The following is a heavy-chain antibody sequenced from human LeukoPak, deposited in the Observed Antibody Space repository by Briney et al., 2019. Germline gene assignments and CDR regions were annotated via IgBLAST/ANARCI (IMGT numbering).Heavy chain of an antibody. D-gene: IGHD6-13*01. V-gene: IGHV3-30*02. CDR1: GFTFSSYG. Sequence: GGSLRLSCAASGFTFSSYGMHWVRQAPGKGLEWVAFIRYDGSNKYYADSVKGRFTISRDNSKNTLYLQMNSLRAEDTAVYYCAKSRTPVIAAAGTNYWGQGTLVTVSS. CDR2: IRYDGSNK. CDR3: AKSRTPVIAAAGTNY. J-gene: IGHJ4*02.